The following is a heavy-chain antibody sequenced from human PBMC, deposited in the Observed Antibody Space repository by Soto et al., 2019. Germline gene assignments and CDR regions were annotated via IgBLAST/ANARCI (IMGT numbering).Heavy chain of an antibody. J-gene: IGHJ6*02. V-gene: IGHV4-59*01. CDR2: IYYSGST. D-gene: IGHD3-22*01. CDR1: GGSISSYY. CDR3: ARVLYYYDSSGKHYYYGMDV. Sequence: PSETPSLTCTVSGGSISSYYWSWIRQPPGKGLEWIGYIYYSGSTNYNPSLKSRVTISVDTSRNQFSLKLSSVTAADTAVYYCARVLYYYDSSGKHYYYGMDVWGQGTTVTVSS.